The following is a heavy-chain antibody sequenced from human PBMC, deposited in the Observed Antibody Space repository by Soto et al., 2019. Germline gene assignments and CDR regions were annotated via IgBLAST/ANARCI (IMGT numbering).Heavy chain of an antibody. D-gene: IGHD5-18*01. CDR3: AKGDTAMVSIDY. CDR2: ISWNSGSI. V-gene: IGHV3-9*01. Sequence: EVQLLESGGGLVQPGGSLRLSCAASGFTFDDYAMHWVRQAPGKGLEWVSGISWNSGSIGYADSVKGRFTISRDNAKNSLYLQMNSLRAEDTALYYCAKGDTAMVSIDYWGQGTLVTVSS. CDR1: GFTFDDYA. J-gene: IGHJ4*02.